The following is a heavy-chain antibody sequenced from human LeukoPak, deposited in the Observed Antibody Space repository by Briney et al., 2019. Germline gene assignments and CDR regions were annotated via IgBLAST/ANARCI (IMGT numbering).Heavy chain of an antibody. Sequence: GGSLRLPCAASGFTFSVYYMSWIRQAPGKGLEWVSYISSSGSTIYYADSVKGRFTISRDNAKNSLYLQMNSLRAEDTAVYYCAREKRDYDFWSGYYFTGFYYYYYYMDVWGKGTTVTVSS. J-gene: IGHJ6*03. D-gene: IGHD3-3*01. CDR3: AREKRDYDFWSGYYFTGFYYYYYYMDV. V-gene: IGHV3-11*01. CDR1: GFTFSVYY. CDR2: ISSSGSTI.